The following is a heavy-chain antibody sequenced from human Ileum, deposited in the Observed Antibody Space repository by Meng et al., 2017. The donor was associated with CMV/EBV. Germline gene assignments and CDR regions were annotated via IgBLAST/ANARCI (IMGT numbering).Heavy chain of an antibody. CDR3: AKDLRGDYYYYGMDV. Sequence: GESLKISCAASGFTFSSYAMSWVHQAPGKGLEWVSAISGSGGSTYYADSVKGRFTISRDNSKNTLYLQMNSLRAEDTAVYYCAKDLRGDYYYYGMDVWGQGTTVTVSS. CDR2: ISGSGGST. CDR1: GFTFSSYA. J-gene: IGHJ6*02. V-gene: IGHV3-23*01. D-gene: IGHD3-10*01.